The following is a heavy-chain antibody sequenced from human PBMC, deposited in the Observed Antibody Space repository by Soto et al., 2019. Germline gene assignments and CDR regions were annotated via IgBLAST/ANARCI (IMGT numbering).Heavy chain of an antibody. CDR1: GYTFTSYD. J-gene: IGHJ4*02. V-gene: IGHV1-8*01. CDR2: MNPNSGNT. CDR3: ARRYSYGRYYFDY. D-gene: IGHD5-18*01. Sequence: QVQLVQSGAEVKKPGASVKVSCKASGYTFTSYDINWVRQAPGHGLEWMGWMNPNSGNTGYAQKFQGRVTMTRNTSISTAYRELSSLRSEDTAVYYCARRYSYGRYYFDYWGQGTMVTVSS.